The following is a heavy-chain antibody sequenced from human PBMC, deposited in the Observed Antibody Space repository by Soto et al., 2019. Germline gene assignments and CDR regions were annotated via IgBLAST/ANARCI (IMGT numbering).Heavy chain of an antibody. V-gene: IGHV4-34*01. J-gene: IGHJ4*02. D-gene: IGHD3-10*01. CDR3: ASRDYGSGSYATHFDY. Sequence: SETLSLTCAAYGGSFSGYYSSWIRPPPRKGLEWIGEINHSGSTNYNPSLKIRVTISVYGSKNQFSVKLSSVTAADTVVYYCASRDYGSGSYATHFDYWGQGTLVTISS. CDR1: GGSFSGYY. CDR2: INHSGST.